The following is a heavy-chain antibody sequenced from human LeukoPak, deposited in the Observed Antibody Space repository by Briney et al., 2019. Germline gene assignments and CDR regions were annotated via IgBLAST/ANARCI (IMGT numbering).Heavy chain of an antibody. CDR2: ISNSGVST. CDR3: AKQVMSGYYRGFGDY. D-gene: IGHD3-3*01. J-gene: IGHJ4*02. Sequence: GGSPRLSCAAFGFTFSTYAMSWVRQAPGKGLEWVSAISNSGVSTYYTDSVKGRFTISRDNSRNTLYLQMNSLRAEDTAVYFCAKQVMSGYYRGFGDYWGQGTLVTVSS. CDR1: GFTFSTYA. V-gene: IGHV3-23*01.